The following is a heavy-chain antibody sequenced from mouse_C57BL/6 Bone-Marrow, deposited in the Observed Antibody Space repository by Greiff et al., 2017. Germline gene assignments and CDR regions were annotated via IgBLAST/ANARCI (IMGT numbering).Heavy chain of an antibody. CDR2: IDPSDSYT. CDR3: ARGGYGNYYAMDY. CDR1: GYTFTSYW. V-gene: IGHV1-69*01. J-gene: IGHJ4*01. Sequence: QVHVKQPGAELVMPGASVKLSCKASGYTFTSYWMHWVKQRPGQGLEWIGEIDPSDSYTNYNQKFKGKSTLTVDKSSSTAYMQLSSLTSEDSAVYYCARGGYGNYYAMDYWGQGTSVTVSS. D-gene: IGHD2-1*01.